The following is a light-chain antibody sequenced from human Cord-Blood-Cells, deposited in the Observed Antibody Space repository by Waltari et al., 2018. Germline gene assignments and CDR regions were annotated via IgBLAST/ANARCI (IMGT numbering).Light chain of an antibody. CDR2: EGS. Sequence: QSALTQSASVSGSRGQSITISCPGTSSDVGSYNLVSWYQQHPGKAPKHMIYEGSKRPSGVSNRFSGSKSGNTASLTISGLQAEDEADYYCCSYAGSSTYVFGTGTKVTVL. V-gene: IGLV2-23*01. CDR3: CSYAGSSTYV. J-gene: IGLJ1*01. CDR1: SSDVGSYNL.